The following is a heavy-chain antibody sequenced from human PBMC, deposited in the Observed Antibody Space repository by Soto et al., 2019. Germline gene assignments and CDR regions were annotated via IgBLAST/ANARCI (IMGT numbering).Heavy chain of an antibody. D-gene: IGHD3-3*01. V-gene: IGHV1-18*01. CDR1: GYTFTSYG. CDR2: ISAYNGNT. Sequence: ASVKVSCKASGYTFTSYGISLVRQAPGQGLEWMGWISAYNGNTNYAQKLQGRVTMTTDTSTSTAYMELRSLRSDDTAVYYCARHTIFGVVLAPSDPWGQGTLVTVSS. CDR3: ARHTIFGVVLAPSDP. J-gene: IGHJ5*02.